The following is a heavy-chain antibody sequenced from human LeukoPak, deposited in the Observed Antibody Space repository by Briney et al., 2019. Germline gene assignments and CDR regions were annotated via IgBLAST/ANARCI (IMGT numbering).Heavy chain of an antibody. D-gene: IGHD3-22*01. CDR3: AKRMDYYDSSGYYPYYFDY. Sequence: PGGTLRLSCAASGFTFSSYGMSWVRQAPGKGLEWVSAISGSGGSTYYADSVKGRFTTSRDNSKNTLYLQMNSLRAEDTAVYYCAKRMDYYDSSGYYPYYFDYWGQGTLVTVSS. J-gene: IGHJ4*02. V-gene: IGHV3-23*01. CDR1: GFTFSSYG. CDR2: ISGSGGST.